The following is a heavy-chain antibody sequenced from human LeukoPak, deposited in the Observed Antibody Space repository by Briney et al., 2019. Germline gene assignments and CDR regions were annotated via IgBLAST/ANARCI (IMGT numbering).Heavy chain of an antibody. J-gene: IGHJ5*02. CDR1: GGSISYYY. CDR3: ARVLDSSGYYYGFDP. D-gene: IGHD3-22*01. Sequence: SETLSLTCTVSGGSISYYYWSWIRQPPGKGLEWIGYIYYSGSTNYNPSLKSRVTISVDTSKNQFSLKLSSVTAADTAVYYCARVLDSSGYYYGFDPWGQGTLVTVSS. CDR2: IYYSGST. V-gene: IGHV4-59*12.